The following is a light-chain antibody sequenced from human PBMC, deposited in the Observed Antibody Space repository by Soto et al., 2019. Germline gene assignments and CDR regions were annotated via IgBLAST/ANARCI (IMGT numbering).Light chain of an antibody. CDR1: QSLSFN. Sequence: EIVMTQSPATLSVSPGERATLSCRASQSLSFNLAWYQQKPGQAPRLLIYAASTRATGIPARFSGSGSGTEFTLTISSLQSEDSAVYYCQQYYRWPQTFGQGTKVAI. J-gene: IGKJ1*01. CDR2: AAS. CDR3: QQYYRWPQT. V-gene: IGKV3-15*01.